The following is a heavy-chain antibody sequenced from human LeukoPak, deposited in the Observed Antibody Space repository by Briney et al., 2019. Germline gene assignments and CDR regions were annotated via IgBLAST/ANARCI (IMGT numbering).Heavy chain of an antibody. CDR3: ARELISSRAAFDT. Sequence: KPSETLSLTCAVYGGSLNDYLWSWIRQPPGQGLEWIGEVGHSGTTDYNPSLKSRVTISVDTSKNQFSLKLTSVTAADTAVYYCARELISSRAAFDTWGQGTVVTVPS. J-gene: IGHJ3*02. CDR2: VGHSGTT. D-gene: IGHD3-10*01. CDR1: GGSLNDYL. V-gene: IGHV4-34*01.